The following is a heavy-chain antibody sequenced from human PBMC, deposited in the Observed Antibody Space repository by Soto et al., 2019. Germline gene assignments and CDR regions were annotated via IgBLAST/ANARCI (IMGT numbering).Heavy chain of an antibody. J-gene: IGHJ6*02. Sequence: GGSLRLSCAASGFTFSDYYMSWIRQAPGKGLEWVSYISSSSSYTNYADSVKGRFTISRDNSKNTLYLQMNSLRAEDTAVYYCARGDNWNVLNYYYYYGMDVWGQGTTVTVSS. CDR1: GFTFSDYY. CDR2: ISSSSSYT. CDR3: ARGDNWNVLNYYYYYGMDV. D-gene: IGHD1-1*01. V-gene: IGHV3-11*06.